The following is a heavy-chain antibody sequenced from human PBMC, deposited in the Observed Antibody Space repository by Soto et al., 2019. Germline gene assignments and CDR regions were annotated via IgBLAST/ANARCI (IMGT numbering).Heavy chain of an antibody. V-gene: IGHV3-30*18. CDR3: AKDRVSEPSRGWPQGH. J-gene: IGHJ4*02. CDR2: ISNDASTK. Sequence: QVQLVESGGGVVQPGRSLRLSCAASGFTFSGYGMHWVRQAPGKGLDWVAAISNDASTKHYADSVKGRFTISRDNSKNTLDLQMNSRSAEDTAVYYCAKDRVSEPSRGWPQGHWGQGTLVTVSS. CDR1: GFTFSGYG. D-gene: IGHD6-19*01.